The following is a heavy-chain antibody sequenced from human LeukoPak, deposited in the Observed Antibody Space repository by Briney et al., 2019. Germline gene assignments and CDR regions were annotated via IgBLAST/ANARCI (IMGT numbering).Heavy chain of an antibody. Sequence: SETLSLTCTVSGGSISSSSYYWGWIRQPPGKGLEWIGEINHSGSTNYNPSLKSRVTISLDTSKKKFSLKLSSVTAADTAVYYCASSPDSYGDSLIDYWGQGTLVTVSS. J-gene: IGHJ4*02. CDR2: INHSGST. V-gene: IGHV4-39*07. CDR1: GGSISSSSYY. D-gene: IGHD5-18*01. CDR3: ASSPDSYGDSLIDY.